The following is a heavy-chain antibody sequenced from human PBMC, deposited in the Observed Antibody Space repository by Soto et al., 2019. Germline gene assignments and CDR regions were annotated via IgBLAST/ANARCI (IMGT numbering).Heavy chain of an antibody. J-gene: IGHJ5*02. V-gene: IGHV1-8*01. D-gene: IGHD2-2*01. CDR1: GYTFTSYD. CDR3: AREGCSSTSCYNWFDP. Sequence: ASVKVSCKASGYTFTSYDINWVRQATGQGLEWMGWMNPNSGNKGYAQKFQGRVTMTRNTSISTAYMELSSLRSEDTAVYYCAREGCSSTSCYNWFDPWGQGTLVTVSS. CDR2: MNPNSGNK.